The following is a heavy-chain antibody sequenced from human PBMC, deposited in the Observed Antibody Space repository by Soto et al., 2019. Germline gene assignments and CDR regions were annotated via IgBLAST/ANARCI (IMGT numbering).Heavy chain of an antibody. D-gene: IGHD3-10*01. J-gene: IGHJ5*02. CDR1: GGSISSYY. CDR3: ARDLGFGAWGFAFFDP. Sequence: PSETLSLTCTVSGGSISSYYWSWIRQPPGKGLEWIGYIYYSGSTNYNPSLKSRVTISVDTSKNQFSLKLSSVTAADTAVYYCARDLGFGAWGFAFFDPWGQGTLGTGSS. V-gene: IGHV4-59*01. CDR2: IYYSGST.